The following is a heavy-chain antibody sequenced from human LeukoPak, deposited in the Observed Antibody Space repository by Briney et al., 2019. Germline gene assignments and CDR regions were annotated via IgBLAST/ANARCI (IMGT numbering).Heavy chain of an antibody. V-gene: IGHV4-30-2*03. Sequence: TSQTLSLTCAVSGGSISSGGYSWSWIRQPPGKGLEWIGYIYHSGSTYHNPSLKSRVTISVDTSKNQFSLKLSSVSATDTAVYYCARPPYFDFWSGYQGYDYWGQGTLVTVSS. D-gene: IGHD3-3*01. CDR2: IYHSGST. CDR3: ARPPYFDFWSGYQGYDY. CDR1: GGSISSGGYS. J-gene: IGHJ4*02.